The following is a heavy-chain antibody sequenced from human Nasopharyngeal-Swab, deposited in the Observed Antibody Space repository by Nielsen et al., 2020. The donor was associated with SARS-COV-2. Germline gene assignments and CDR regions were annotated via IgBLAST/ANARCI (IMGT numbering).Heavy chain of an antibody. CDR2: INPSGGST. J-gene: IGHJ4*02. CDR3: AYIAAAGRDDY. D-gene: IGHD6-13*01. Sequence: ASVKVSCKASGYTFTSYYMHWVRQAPGQGLEWMGIINPSGGSTSYAQKFQGRVTMTRDTSTSTVYMELSSLRSEDTAVYYCAYIAAAGRDDYWGQGTLVTVSS. V-gene: IGHV1-46*01. CDR1: GYTFTSYY.